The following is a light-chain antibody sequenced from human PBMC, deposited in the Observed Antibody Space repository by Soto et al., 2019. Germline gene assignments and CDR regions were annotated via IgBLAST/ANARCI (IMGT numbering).Light chain of an antibody. CDR3: QHYNNSPGT. CDR2: GAS. Sequence: EIVMTQSPATLSVSPGERATLSCRASQSVSSNLAWYQQKPGQAPRLLIYGASTRATGIPARFSGSGSGTEFTLTISSLQSEDFAVYYSQHYNNSPGTFRQGTMV. CDR1: QSVSSN. V-gene: IGKV3-15*01. J-gene: IGKJ1*01.